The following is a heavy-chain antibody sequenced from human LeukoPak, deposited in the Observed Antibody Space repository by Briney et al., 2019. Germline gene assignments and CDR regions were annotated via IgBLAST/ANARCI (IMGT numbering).Heavy chain of an antibody. Sequence: PGGSLRLSCAASGFTFSNYWMSWVRQAPGEGVEWVANIKQDGSEKHYVDSVEGRFTISRDNAKNSLYLHLNSLRAEDTAVYYCAGSSGWYFDYWGQGTLVTVSS. D-gene: IGHD6-19*01. J-gene: IGHJ4*02. CDR1: GFTFSNYW. CDR2: IKQDGSEK. CDR3: AGSSGWYFDY. V-gene: IGHV3-7*03.